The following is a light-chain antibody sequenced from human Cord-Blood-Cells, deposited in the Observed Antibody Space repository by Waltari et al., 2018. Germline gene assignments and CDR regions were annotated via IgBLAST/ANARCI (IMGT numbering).Light chain of an antibody. CDR1: SSDVGGYTS. CDR2: NVT. J-gene: IGLJ2*01. CDR3: SSYTSSSTLV. Sequence: QPALTPPASVSGSPGQSITISCTGTSSDVGGYTSVPWHQQHPGKAPKLMIYNVTKRPSGVSNRFSGSKSGNTAPLTISGLQAEDEADYYCSSYTSSSTLVFGGGTKLTVL. V-gene: IGLV2-14*01.